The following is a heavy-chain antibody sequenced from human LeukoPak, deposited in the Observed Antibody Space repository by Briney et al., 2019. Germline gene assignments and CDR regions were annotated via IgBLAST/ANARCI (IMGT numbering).Heavy chain of an antibody. D-gene: IGHD3-22*01. CDR3: ARDLGQYYDTSDNWFDP. Sequence: GGTLRLSCATSGFSFSSFAMSWVRQAPGKGLEWVSSISGSGDSTYYADSVKGRFTISRDNSKNTLNLQMNSLRAEDTAVYYCARDLGQYYDTSDNWFDPWGQGTLVTASS. V-gene: IGHV3-23*01. J-gene: IGHJ5*02. CDR2: ISGSGDST. CDR1: GFSFSSFA.